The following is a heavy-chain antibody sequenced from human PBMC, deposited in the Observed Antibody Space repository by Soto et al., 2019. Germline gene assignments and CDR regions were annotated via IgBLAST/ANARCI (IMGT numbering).Heavy chain of an antibody. V-gene: IGHV4-59*01. Sequence: PSETLSLTCIVSGGSISSYYWSWIRQPPGKGLEWIGYIYYSGSTNYNPSLKSRVTISVDTSKNQFSLKLSSVTAADTAVYYCARAMGGYYFDYWGQGXLVTVYS. CDR3: ARAMGGYYFDY. D-gene: IGHD3-10*01. CDR1: GGSISSYY. J-gene: IGHJ4*02. CDR2: IYYSGST.